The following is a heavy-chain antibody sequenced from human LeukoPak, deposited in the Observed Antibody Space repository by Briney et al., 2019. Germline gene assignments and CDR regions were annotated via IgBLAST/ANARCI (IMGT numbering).Heavy chain of an antibody. D-gene: IGHD6-19*01. V-gene: IGHV3-7*04. CDR3: ARVRSGWYEDY. CDR2: IKEDGSDK. CDR1: GFTFSNYW. J-gene: IGHJ4*02. Sequence: GGSLRLSCAASGFTFSNYWMSWVRQAPGKGLEWVANIKEDGSDKNYVDSVKGRFTISRDNAKNSLYLQMNSLRAEDTAVYYCARVRSGWYEDYWGQGTLVTVSS.